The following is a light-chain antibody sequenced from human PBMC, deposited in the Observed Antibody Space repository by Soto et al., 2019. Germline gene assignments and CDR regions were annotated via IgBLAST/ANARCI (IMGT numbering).Light chain of an antibody. V-gene: IGKV3-15*01. CDR3: QQYNNWPPMWT. CDR2: AVS. J-gene: IGKJ1*01. Sequence: EILITQSPVTLSVSPGERATLSCRASQSVSSNVAWYQQKPGQAPRLLIYAVSTRATGIPARFSGSGSGTEFTLTINSLQSEDFAVYYCQQYNNWPPMWTFGQGTK. CDR1: QSVSSN.